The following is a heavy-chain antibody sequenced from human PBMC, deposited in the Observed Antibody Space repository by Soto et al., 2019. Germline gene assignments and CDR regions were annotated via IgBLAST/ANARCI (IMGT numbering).Heavy chain of an antibody. CDR2: LGFDGGGR. D-gene: IGHD3-22*01. V-gene: IGHV3-33*01. J-gene: IGHJ2*01. Sequence: QMQLVESGGGVVQPGTSLRLSCAASGFDFSSYGMHWVRQTPGKGLEWVAVLGFDGGGRYYADSVKGRFTISRDNSKKMLYLQMNSLRAEDTAVYYCARDSNYYDSSGYYYWYFDLWGRGTLVTVSS. CDR1: GFDFSSYG. CDR3: ARDSNYYDSSGYYYWYFDL.